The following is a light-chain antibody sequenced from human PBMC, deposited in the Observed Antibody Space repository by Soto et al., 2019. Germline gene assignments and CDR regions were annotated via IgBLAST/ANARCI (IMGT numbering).Light chain of an antibody. Sequence: EIVMTQSPATLSVSPGEGATLSRMASQRVNTNLAWYQQKPGQAPRLLIYGASSMATGIPARFSGSGSGTEFTLTISSLQSEDFAVYYCQQYNDWPPWTFGQGTKVDI. CDR2: GAS. CDR1: QRVNTN. J-gene: IGKJ1*01. V-gene: IGKV3-15*01. CDR3: QQYNDWPPWT.